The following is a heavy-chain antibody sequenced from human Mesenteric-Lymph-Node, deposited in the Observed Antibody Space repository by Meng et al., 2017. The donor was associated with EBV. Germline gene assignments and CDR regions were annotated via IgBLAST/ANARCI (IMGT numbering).Heavy chain of an antibody. V-gene: IGHV4-30-4*01. J-gene: IGHJ4*02. Sequence: GHLKELGSGCVNPYTTLSLTGAASGGSISGGGYYWSWIRQPPGKGLEWIGYIYYSGSTYYNPSLKSRVTISVDTSKNQFSLKLSSVTAADTAVYYCARGLEVATMSYWGQGTLVTVSS. CDR2: IYYSGST. D-gene: IGHD5-12*01. CDR1: GGSISGGGYY. CDR3: ARGLEVATMSY.